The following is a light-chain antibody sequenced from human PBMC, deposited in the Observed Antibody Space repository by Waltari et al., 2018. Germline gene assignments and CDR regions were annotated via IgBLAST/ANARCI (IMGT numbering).Light chain of an antibody. CDR3: QKYGSLPAT. Sequence: DIMLTQSPGTLSFSPGERATLSCRASQSISRFLAWYQQIPGQAPRLRIYDASTRPTGIPDRFSGSGSGTDFSLIISRLEPEDIAVYYGQKYGSLPATCGQGTKVEIK. CDR2: DAS. CDR1: QSISRF. V-gene: IGKV3-20*01. J-gene: IGKJ1*01.